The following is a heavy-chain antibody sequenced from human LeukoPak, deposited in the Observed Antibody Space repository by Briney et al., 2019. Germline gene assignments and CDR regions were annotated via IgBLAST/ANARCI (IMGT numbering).Heavy chain of an antibody. Sequence: PGGSLRLSCAASGFTFSSYSMHWVRQAPGKGPEFVSVIGGGGVTTFYADSVKDRFTISRDNSKNTLYPEIGSLRAEDMAVYYCAREGGGSGLWYYDLWGRGTLVTVSS. V-gene: IGHV3-64*02. J-gene: IGHJ2*01. CDR3: AREGGGSGLWYYDL. CDR1: GFTFSSYS. CDR2: IGGGGVTT. D-gene: IGHD1-26*01.